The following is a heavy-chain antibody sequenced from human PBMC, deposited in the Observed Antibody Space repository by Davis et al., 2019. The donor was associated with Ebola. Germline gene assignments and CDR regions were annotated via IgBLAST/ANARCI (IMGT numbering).Heavy chain of an antibody. D-gene: IGHD3-22*01. CDR2: INAGNGNT. CDR1: GYTFTSYA. Sequence: ASVKVSCKASGYTFTSYAMHWVRQAPGQRLEWIGWINAGNGNTKYSQKFQGRVTITRDTSASTAYMELSSLRSEDTAVYYCARDDDSSGYYGNPRDIWGQGTMVTVSS. J-gene: IGHJ3*02. CDR3: ARDDDSSGYYGNPRDI. V-gene: IGHV1-3*01.